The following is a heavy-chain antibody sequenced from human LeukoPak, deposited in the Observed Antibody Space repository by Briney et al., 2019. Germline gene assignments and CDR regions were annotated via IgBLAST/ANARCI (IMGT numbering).Heavy chain of an antibody. CDR2: SGNRSGTK. Sequence: GGALILSCAASGFPVSSLAMPWVRQAPAKGLEWDSSSGNRSGTKYSPNPVNGRFTTSRDSAMNSVSLQINRLTAEDTVNYYWVVHITYGELSDPDFWGQGILVTVSS. J-gene: IGHJ4*02. CDR1: GFPVSSLA. V-gene: IGHV3-21*01. CDR3: VVHITYGELSDPDF. D-gene: IGHD3-16*02.